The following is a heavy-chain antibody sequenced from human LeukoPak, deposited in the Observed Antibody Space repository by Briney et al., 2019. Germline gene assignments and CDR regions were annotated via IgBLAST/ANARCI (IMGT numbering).Heavy chain of an antibody. CDR3: TRYSGRTDY. CDR1: GFTFSSYG. J-gene: IGHJ4*02. D-gene: IGHD5-18*01. CDR2: ITGSGGTT. Sequence: GGSLRLSCAASGFTFSSYGMSWVRQAPGKGLEWVSGITGSGGTTFYADSVQGRFIISRDNSRNTLFLQMNSLTAEDTAAYYCTRYSGRTDYWGQGTLVSVSS. V-gene: IGHV3-23*01.